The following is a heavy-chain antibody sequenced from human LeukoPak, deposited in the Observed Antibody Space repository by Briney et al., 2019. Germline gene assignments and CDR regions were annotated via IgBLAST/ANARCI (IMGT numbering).Heavy chain of an antibody. CDR3: ARDYSGTYSFDY. J-gene: IGHJ4*02. CDR2: ISTSFTYI. D-gene: IGHD1-26*01. V-gene: IGHV3-21*01. Sequence: GGSLRLSCTASGFTFSGYSLNWVRQAPGKGLEWVSSISTSFTYIYYADSVKGRFTISRDNAKNSLYLQMNSLRAEDTAVYYCARDYSGTYSFDYWGQGTLVTVSS. CDR1: GFTFSGYS.